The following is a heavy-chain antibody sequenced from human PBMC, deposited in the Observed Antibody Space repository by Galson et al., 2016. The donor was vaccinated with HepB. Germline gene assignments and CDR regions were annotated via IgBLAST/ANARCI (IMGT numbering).Heavy chain of an antibody. V-gene: IGHV3-48*03. J-gene: IGHJ4*02. CDR3: ASGYGPLSIAAAGTVCGY. CDR2: ISSSGSTI. Sequence: SLRLSCAASGFTFSSYEMNWVRQAPGKGLEWVSYISSSGSTIYYADSVKGRFTISRDNAKNSLYLQMNSLRAEETAVYYCASGYGPLSIAAAGTVCGYWGQGTLVTVSS. D-gene: IGHD6-13*01. CDR1: GFTFSSYE.